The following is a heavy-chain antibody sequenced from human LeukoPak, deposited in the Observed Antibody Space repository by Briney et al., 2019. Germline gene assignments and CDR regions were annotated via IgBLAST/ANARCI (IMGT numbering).Heavy chain of an antibody. V-gene: IGHV4-39*01. CDR1: GGSISSSSYY. J-gene: IGHJ4*02. Sequence: TSETLSLTCTVSGGSISSSSYYWGWIRQPPGKGLEWIGSIYYSGSTYYNPSLKSRVTISVDTSKNQFSLKLSSVTAADTAVYYCARQGTIFGVVTLFDYWGQGTLVTVSS. D-gene: IGHD3-3*01. CDR2: IYYSGST. CDR3: ARQGTIFGVVTLFDY.